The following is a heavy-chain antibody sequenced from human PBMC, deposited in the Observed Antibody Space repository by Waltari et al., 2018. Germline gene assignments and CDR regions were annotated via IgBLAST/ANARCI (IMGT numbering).Heavy chain of an antibody. J-gene: IGHJ4*02. Sequence: QVQLQQWGAGLLKPSETLSLTCAVYGGSFSGYYWSWIRQPRGKGLEWLGEINHSGSTNYNPSLKSPVTISVDTSKNQFSLRRSSVTAADTAVYYCATLPWYSSGWYGTLGYWGQGTLVTVSS. CDR1: GGSFSGYY. D-gene: IGHD6-19*01. V-gene: IGHV4-34*01. CDR2: INHSGST. CDR3: ATLPWYSSGWYGTLGY.